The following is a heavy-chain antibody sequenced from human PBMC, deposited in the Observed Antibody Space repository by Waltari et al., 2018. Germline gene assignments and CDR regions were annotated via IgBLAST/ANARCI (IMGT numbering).Heavy chain of an antibody. Sequence: QVQLVQSGAEVKKPGSSVKVSCKASGGTFSSYAISWVRQAPGPGLEWMGGIIPIFGTASYSQKFQGRVTITADESTSTAYMELNSLRAEDTAVYYCAKGGSSWYSGAFDIWGQGTMVTVSS. J-gene: IGHJ3*02. V-gene: IGHV1-69*01. CDR1: GGTFSSYA. CDR2: IIPIFGTA. D-gene: IGHD6-13*01. CDR3: AKGGSSWYSGAFDI.